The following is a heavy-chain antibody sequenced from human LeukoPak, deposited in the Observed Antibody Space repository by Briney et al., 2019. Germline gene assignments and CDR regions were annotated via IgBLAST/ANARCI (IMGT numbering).Heavy chain of an antibody. CDR3: VRVQWWYFDL. CDR1: GFPFNTYG. Sequence: GGSLRLSCAASGFPFNTYGLTWLRQPPAKGLDGVAALSGRCDRTFYAHSVKGRFTLFRDSFKNTLSLQRNSLRAEDTAIYAKVRVQWWYFDLWGRGTLVTVSS. J-gene: IGHJ2*01. CDR2: LSGRCDRT. D-gene: IGHD6-19*01. V-gene: IGHV3-23*01.